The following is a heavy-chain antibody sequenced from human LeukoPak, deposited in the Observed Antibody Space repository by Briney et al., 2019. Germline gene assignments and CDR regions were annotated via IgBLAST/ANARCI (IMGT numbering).Heavy chain of an antibody. CDR3: ARDLGSYGWGNHFDY. Sequence: GGSLRLSCAASGLTFSDHAMHWVRQAPGKGLEWLGVISYDGNYNHYADSVKGRFTVSRDNSKNTVYLHMSSLKPEGTAVYYCARDLGSYGWGNHFDYWGQGTLVTVSS. D-gene: IGHD3-16*01. J-gene: IGHJ4*02. CDR1: GLTFSDHA. CDR2: ISYDGNYN. V-gene: IGHV3-30-3*01.